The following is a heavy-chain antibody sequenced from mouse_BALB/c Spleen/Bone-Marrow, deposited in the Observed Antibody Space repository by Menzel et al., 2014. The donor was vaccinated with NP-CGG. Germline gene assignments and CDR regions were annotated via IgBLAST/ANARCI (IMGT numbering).Heavy chain of an antibody. V-gene: IGHV7-1*02. CDR3: ARDVGYGNYFFY. CDR2: SRNKAKHYTT. Sequence: EVMLVESGGGLVQPGDSLRLSCATSGFTFSDFYMEWVRQPPGKRLEWIAASRNKAKHYTTEYSASVKGRFIVSRDTSQSILYLQMKALRAEDTAIYYCARDVGYGNYFFYWGQGTLVTVSA. D-gene: IGHD2-10*02. CDR1: GFTFSDFY. J-gene: IGHJ3*01.